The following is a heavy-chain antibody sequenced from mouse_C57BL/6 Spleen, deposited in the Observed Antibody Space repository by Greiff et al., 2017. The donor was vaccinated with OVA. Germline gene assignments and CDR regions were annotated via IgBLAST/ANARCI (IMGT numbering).Heavy chain of an antibody. J-gene: IGHJ1*03. CDR3: ARPYSNYVGWYFEV. V-gene: IGHV5-17*01. CDR2: ISSGSSTI. D-gene: IGHD2-5*01. Sequence: EVKVVESGGGLVKPGGSLKLSCAASGFTFSDYGMHWVRQAPEKGLEWVAYISSGSSTIYYADTVKGRFTISRDNAKNTRFLQMTSLRSEDTAMYYGARPYSNYVGWYFEVWGTGTTVTVSS. CDR1: GFTFSDYG.